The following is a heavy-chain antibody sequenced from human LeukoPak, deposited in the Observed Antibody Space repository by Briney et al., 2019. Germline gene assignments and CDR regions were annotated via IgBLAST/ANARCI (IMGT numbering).Heavy chain of an antibody. CDR3: ARAIEDYYYYYMDV. D-gene: IGHD3-16*02. CDR2: ISSSSHI. Sequence: AGGSLRLSCAASGFTFSSYSMNWVRQAPGKGLEWVSSISSSSHIYYADSVKGRFTISRDNAKNSLYLQMNSLRDEDTAVYYCARAIEDYYYYYMDVWGKGTTVTISS. V-gene: IGHV3-21*01. J-gene: IGHJ6*03. CDR1: GFTFSSYS.